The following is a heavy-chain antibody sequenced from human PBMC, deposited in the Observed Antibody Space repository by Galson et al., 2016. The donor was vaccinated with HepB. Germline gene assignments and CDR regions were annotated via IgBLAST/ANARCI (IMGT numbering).Heavy chain of an antibody. CDR1: EYTFTSYA. CDR2: INAGNGNT. Sequence: SVKVSCKASEYTFTSYAMHWVRQAPGQRLEWMGWINAGNGNTKYSQKFQGRVTITRDTSASTAYMELSSLRSEDTAVYYCARGIDVLRYFDWFTGFDYWGQGTLVTVSS. D-gene: IGHD3-9*01. CDR3: ARGIDVLRYFDWFTGFDY. V-gene: IGHV1-3*01. J-gene: IGHJ4*02.